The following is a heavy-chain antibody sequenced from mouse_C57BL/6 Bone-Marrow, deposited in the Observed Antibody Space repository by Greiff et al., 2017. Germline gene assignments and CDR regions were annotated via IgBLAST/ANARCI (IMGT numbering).Heavy chain of an antibody. CDR3: ERLGYYGSSGYAMDY. J-gene: IGHJ4*01. CDR1: EYEFPSHD. Sequence: EVQGVESGGGLVQPGESLKLSCESNEYEFPSHDMPWVRKTPEQRLELVAAINSDGGSTYYPDTMERRFIITIDNTKKTLYLQMSSLRSEDAALYYCERLGYYGSSGYAMDYWGQGTSVTVSS. V-gene: IGHV5-2*01. D-gene: IGHD1-1*01. CDR2: INSDGGST.